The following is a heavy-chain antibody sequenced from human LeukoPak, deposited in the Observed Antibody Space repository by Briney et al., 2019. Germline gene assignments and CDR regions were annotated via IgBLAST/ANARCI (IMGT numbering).Heavy chain of an antibody. D-gene: IGHD2-2*01. CDR1: GGSFSGYY. J-gene: IGHJ4*02. CDR3: ASLARSVVAAAYFDY. CDR2: INHSGST. V-gene: IGHV4-34*01. Sequence: PSETLSLTCAVYGGSFSGYYWSWIRQPPGKGLEWIGEINHSGSTNYNPSLKSRVTISVDTSKNQFSLKLSSVTAADTAVYYCASLARSVVAAAYFDYWGQGTLVTVSS.